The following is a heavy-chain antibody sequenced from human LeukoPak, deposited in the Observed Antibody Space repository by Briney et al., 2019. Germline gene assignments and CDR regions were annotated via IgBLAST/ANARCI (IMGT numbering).Heavy chain of an antibody. CDR3: ARGEHIVVVPAAIPLDY. J-gene: IGHJ4*02. V-gene: IGHV3-66*02. Sequence: GESLKISCAASGFTVSSNYMSCVRQAPGKGLEWVSVIYSGGSTYYADSVKGRFTISRDNSKNTLYLQMNSLRAEDTAVYYCARGEHIVVVPAAIPLDYWGQGTLVTVSS. D-gene: IGHD2-2*01. CDR1: GFTVSSNY. CDR2: IYSGGST.